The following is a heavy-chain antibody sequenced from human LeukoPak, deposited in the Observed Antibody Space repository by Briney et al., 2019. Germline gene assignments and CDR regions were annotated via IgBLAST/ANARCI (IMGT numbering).Heavy chain of an antibody. CDR2: INDSGST. D-gene: IGHD5-18*01. CDR1: GGSFSGYY. V-gene: IGHV4-34*01. CDR3: ARGIQLWTPYYYYYMDV. Sequence: PSETLSLTCAVYGGSFSGYYWSWIRQPPGKGLEWIGEINDSGSTNYSPSLKSRVTISVDTSKNQFSLKLSSVTAADTAVYYCARGIQLWTPYYYYYMDVWGKGTTVTVSS. J-gene: IGHJ6*03.